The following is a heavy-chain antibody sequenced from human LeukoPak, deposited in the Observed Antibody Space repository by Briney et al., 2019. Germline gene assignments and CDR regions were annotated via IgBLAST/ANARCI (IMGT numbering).Heavy chain of an antibody. Sequence: GESLKISCKGSGYTFSSYWIGRVRQMPGKGLEWMGSIYPGDSDTRYSPSLQGQVTISVDTSIGTAYLQWSSLKASYTAIYYCARQNDFRLDYWGQGTLVTVSS. CDR1: GYTFSSYW. CDR2: IYPGDSDT. CDR3: ARQNDFRLDY. D-gene: IGHD3-3*01. V-gene: IGHV5-51*01. J-gene: IGHJ4*02.